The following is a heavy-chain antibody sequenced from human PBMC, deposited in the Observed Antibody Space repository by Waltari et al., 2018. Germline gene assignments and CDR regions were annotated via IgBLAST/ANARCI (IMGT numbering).Heavy chain of an antibody. CDR2: FDPSGTYT. CDR3: ARHAFGNSGWHFFDY. D-gene: IGHD6-19*01. J-gene: IGHJ4*02. CDR1: VYIFTNHW. V-gene: IGHV5-10-1*03. Sequence: EVQLVQSGAEIKKPGESLRISCQGSVYIFTNHWITWVRQMPGKGLEWMGRFDPSGTYTNYSPSFQGHVTVSADKSISTAYLQWSSLKASDTAIYYCARHAFGNSGWHFFDYWGQGTLVTVSS.